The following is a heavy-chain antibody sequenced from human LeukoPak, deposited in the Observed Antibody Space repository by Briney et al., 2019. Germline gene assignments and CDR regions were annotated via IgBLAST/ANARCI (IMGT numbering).Heavy chain of an antibody. CDR1: GLTFSSYA. V-gene: IGHV3-23*01. J-gene: IGHJ6*02. CDR2: ISGSGGST. CDR3: AKGYYGSGTPYYGMDV. Sequence: GGSLRLSCAASGLTFSSYAMSWVRQAPGKGLEWVSTISGSGGSTYYADSVKGRFTISRDNSKNTLHLQMNSLRAEDTAVYYCAKGYYGSGTPYYGMDVWGQGTTVTVSS. D-gene: IGHD3-10*01.